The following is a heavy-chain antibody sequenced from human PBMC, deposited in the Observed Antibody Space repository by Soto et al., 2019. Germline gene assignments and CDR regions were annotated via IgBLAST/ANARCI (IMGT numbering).Heavy chain of an antibody. CDR2: IYSETTGGST. CDR1: ALSVTNNF. D-gene: IGHD1-1*01. CDR3: TQGHTTTGRVL. J-gene: IGHJ4*02. Sequence: ESGGGLVQPGGSLRLSCAASALSVTNNFMTWVRQPPGKGLEWISAIYSETTGGSTYYADFVRGRSTISRDKSKNTLYLQIHSLRVEATAVYYRTQGHTTTGRVLWGQGTLVTVSS. V-gene: IGHV3-53*01.